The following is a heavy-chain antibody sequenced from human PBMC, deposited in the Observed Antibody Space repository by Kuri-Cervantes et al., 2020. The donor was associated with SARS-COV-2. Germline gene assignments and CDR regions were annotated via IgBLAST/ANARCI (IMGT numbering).Heavy chain of an antibody. V-gene: IGHV3-11*04. CDR1: GFTFSDYY. CDR3: ARAGDITMIVEYYFDY. D-gene: IGHD3-22*01. J-gene: IGHJ4*02. Sequence: GGSLRLSCAASGFTFSDYYMSWIRQAPGKGLEWVSYISSSGSTIYYADSVKGRFTISRDNAKNSLYLQMNSLRAEDTAVYYCARAGDITMIVEYYFDYWGQGTLVTVSS. CDR2: ISSSGSTI.